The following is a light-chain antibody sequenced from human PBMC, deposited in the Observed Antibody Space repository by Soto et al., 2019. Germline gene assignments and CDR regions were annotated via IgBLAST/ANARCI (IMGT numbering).Light chain of an antibody. CDR3: QQSYITPFT. CDR2: VTS. Sequence: DIQMTQSPSFLSASVGDRVSITCRASQDISSYLNWFQQKPGKAPKLLVSVTSSLHVGVPLRFTGSGTGTSFTLTINGIQADDFATYYCQQSYITPFTFGQGTKVDIK. V-gene: IGKV1-39*01. J-gene: IGKJ2*01. CDR1: QDISSY.